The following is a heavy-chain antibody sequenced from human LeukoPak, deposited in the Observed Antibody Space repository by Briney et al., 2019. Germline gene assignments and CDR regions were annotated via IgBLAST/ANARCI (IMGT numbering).Heavy chain of an antibody. CDR3: ARDYYGSGSYYDY. J-gene: IGHJ4*02. V-gene: IGHV3-30*02. CDR2: VRYDGSNK. CDR1: GFTFSSYA. D-gene: IGHD3-10*01. Sequence: GGSLRLSCAASGFTFSSYAMHWVRQAPGKGLEWVAFVRYDGSNKYYADSVKGRFTISRDNSKNTLYLQMNGLRAEDTAVYYCARDYYGSGSYYDYWGQGTLVTVSS.